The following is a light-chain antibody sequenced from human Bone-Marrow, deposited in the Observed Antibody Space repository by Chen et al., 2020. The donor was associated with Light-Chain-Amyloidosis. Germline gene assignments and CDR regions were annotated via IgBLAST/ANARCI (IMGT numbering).Light chain of an antibody. CDR2: GAS. Sequence: DIQMTQSPSSLSAFVGDRVIITCRPSQFISSYLSWYQQRPRKAPKLLIFGASSLPSGVPSRFSGSGSGTDFTLTISSLEPEDFAIYYCQQSYTSPYTVGGGTKVEI. J-gene: IGKJ4*01. CDR3: QQSYTSPYT. CDR1: QFISSY. V-gene: IGKV1-39*01.